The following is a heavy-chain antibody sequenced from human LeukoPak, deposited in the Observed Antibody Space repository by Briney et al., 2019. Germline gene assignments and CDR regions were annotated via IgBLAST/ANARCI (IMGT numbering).Heavy chain of an antibody. CDR2: IYHSGST. D-gene: IGHD2-2*01. V-gene: IGHV4-38-2*01. CDR1: GYSISSGYY. Sequence: PSETLSLTCAVSGYSISSGYYWGWIRQPPGKGLVWIGSIYHSGSTYYNPSLKSRVTISVDTSKNQFSLKLSSVTAADTAVYYCARSQHYYYYMDVWGKGTTVTVSS. J-gene: IGHJ6*03. CDR3: ARSQHYYYYMDV.